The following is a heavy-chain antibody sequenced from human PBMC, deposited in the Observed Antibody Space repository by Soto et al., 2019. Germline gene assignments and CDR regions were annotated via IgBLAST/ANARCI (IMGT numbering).Heavy chain of an antibody. Sequence: ESGPTLVNPTQTLTLTCTFSGFSLSTSGVGVGWIRQPPGKALEWLALIYWNDDKRSSPSLKSRLTITKDTSKNQVVLTMTNMDPVDTATYYCAHDSGTHPAFDYWGQGTLVTVSS. CDR3: AHDSGTHPAFDY. J-gene: IGHJ4*02. V-gene: IGHV2-5*01. CDR2: IYWNDDK. CDR1: GFSLSTSGVG. D-gene: IGHD1-26*01.